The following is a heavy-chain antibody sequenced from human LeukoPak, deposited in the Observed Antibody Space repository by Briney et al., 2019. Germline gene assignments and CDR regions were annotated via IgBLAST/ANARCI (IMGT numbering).Heavy chain of an antibody. J-gene: IGHJ3*02. CDR1: GFTFSSYW. V-gene: IGHV3-74*01. CDR2: INSDGSST. Sequence: QPGGSLRLSCAASGFTFSSYWMPWVRQAPGKGLVWVSRINSDGSSTSYADSVKGRFTISRDNAKNTLYLQMNSLRAEDTAVYYCATSIAARRGAFDIWGQGTMVTVSS. D-gene: IGHD6-6*01. CDR3: ATSIAARRGAFDI.